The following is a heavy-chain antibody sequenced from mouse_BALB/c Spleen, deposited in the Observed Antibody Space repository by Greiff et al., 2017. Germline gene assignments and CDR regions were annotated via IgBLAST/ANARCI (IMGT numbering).Heavy chain of an antibody. CDR2: ITHSGET. V-gene: IGHV12-3*02. D-gene: IGHD2-14*01. CDR3: AGAYYRYGGYFDV. J-gene: IGHJ1*01. Sequence: QVQLQQSGPGLVKPSQSLFLACSITGFPITSGYYWIWIRQSPGKPLEWMGYITHSGETFYNPSLQSPISITRETSKNQFFLQLNSVTTEDTAMYYCAGAYYRYGGYFDVWGAGTTVTVSS. CDR1: GFPITSGYY.